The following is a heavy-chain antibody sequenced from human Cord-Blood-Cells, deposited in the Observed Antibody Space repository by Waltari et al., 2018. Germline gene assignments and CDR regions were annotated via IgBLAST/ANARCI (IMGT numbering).Heavy chain of an antibody. CDR1: GGSFSGYY. V-gene: IGHV4-34*01. CDR2: INHSGST. CDR3: ARGPNDILTGYYGVDY. J-gene: IGHJ4*02. D-gene: IGHD3-9*01. Sequence: QVQLQQWGAGLLKPSETLSLPCAVYGGSFSGYYLSWIRHPPGKGREWIGEINHSGSTNYNPSHKSRVTISVDTSKNQFSLKLSSVTAADTAVYYCARGPNDILTGYYGVDYWGQGTLVTVSS.